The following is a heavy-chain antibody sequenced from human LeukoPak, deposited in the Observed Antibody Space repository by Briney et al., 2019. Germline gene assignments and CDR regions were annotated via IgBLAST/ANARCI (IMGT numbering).Heavy chain of an antibody. V-gene: IGHV3-74*01. CDR2: INSDGSGT. J-gene: IGHJ5*01. D-gene: IGHD6-13*01. Sequence: GGSLRLSCAASGFIFSSYWMHWVRQAPGKGLVWVSRINSDGSGTSYADSVKGRFTISSDNAKSTLFLQMNSLRAADTAVYYCARDGSSWATWFDSWGQGTLVTVSP. CDR1: GFIFSSYW. CDR3: ARDGSSWATWFDS.